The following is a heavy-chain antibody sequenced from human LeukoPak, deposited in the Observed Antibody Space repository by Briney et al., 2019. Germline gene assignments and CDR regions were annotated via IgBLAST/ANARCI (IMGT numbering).Heavy chain of an antibody. J-gene: IGHJ1*01. CDR1: GFTFSSYW. Sequence: GGSLRLSCAASGFTFSSYWMHWVRQAPGKGLVWVSRIKGDGNTNYADSVKGRFTISRDNAKNTVSLQMNSLRPEDTGVYYCARAPSEIGGYYPEYFRHWGQGTLVTVSS. V-gene: IGHV3-74*01. D-gene: IGHD3-22*01. CDR3: ARAPSEIGGYYPEYFRH. CDR2: IKGDGNT.